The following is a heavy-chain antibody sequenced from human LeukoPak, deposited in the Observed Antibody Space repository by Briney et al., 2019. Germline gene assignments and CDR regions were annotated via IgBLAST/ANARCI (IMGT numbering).Heavy chain of an antibody. V-gene: IGHV5-51*01. D-gene: IGHD6-13*01. CDR3: ARSKSYSSPDY. J-gene: IGHJ4*02. Sequence: GESLKISCKGSGYRFTDYWIAWVRQMPGKGLEWMGIISPSDSDTKYSPSFQGQVTFSADTSINTAYLQWSSLKASDTAMYYCARSKSYSSPDYWGQGTLVTVSS. CDR1: GYRFTDYW. CDR2: ISPSDSDT.